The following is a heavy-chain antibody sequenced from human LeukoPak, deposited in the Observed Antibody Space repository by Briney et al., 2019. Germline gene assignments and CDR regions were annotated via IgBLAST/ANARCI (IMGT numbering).Heavy chain of an antibody. J-gene: IGHJ5*02. V-gene: IGHV4-34*01. CDR2: INHSGST. CDR1: GGSFSGYY. Sequence: SETLSLTCAVYGGSFSGYYWSWIRQPPGKGLEWIGEINHSGSTNYNPSLKSRVTISVDTSKNHFSLKLNSVTAADTAVYYCARESPAAHAWGQGTLVTVSS. CDR3: ARESPAAHA. D-gene: IGHD2-2*01.